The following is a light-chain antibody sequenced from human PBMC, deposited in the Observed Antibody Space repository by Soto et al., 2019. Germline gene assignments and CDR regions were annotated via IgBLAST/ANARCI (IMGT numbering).Light chain of an antibody. V-gene: IGKV3D-11*01. CDR2: DAS. Sequence: EDVLTQSPAILSLSPGERATLSGRASQGIGNYLAGYQQKPGQALRLLIYDASNRTTGIPARFSGSGSDTDFTLTIDSLEPEDSAVYYCQQRNFWPLTFGPGTRVEIK. CDR1: QGIGNY. J-gene: IGKJ3*01. CDR3: QQRNFWPLT.